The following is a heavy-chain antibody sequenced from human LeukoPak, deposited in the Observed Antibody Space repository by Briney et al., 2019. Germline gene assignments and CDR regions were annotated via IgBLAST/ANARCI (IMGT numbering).Heavy chain of an antibody. CDR1: GYSFTNYW. D-gene: IGHD6-13*01. CDR2: IYPGDSDT. V-gene: IGHV5-51*01. CDR3: ARHRSSWSEFDY. J-gene: IGHJ4*02. Sequence: GESLKISCQGSGYSFTNYWIAWVRQMPGKGLERMGIIYPGDSDTRYSPSFLGQVTISADKSINTAYLQWSSLKASDTAIHYCARHRSSWSEFDYWGQGTLVTVSS.